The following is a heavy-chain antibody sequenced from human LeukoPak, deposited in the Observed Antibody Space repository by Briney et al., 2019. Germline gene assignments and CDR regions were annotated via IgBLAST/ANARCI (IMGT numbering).Heavy chain of an antibody. CDR3: AKTGQFDP. J-gene: IGHJ5*02. CDR1: GFTFSSYA. CDR2: IGVSSGTT. V-gene: IGHV3-23*01. D-gene: IGHD1-14*01. Sequence: GGSLRLSCAASGFTFSSYAMSWVRQAPGKGLEWVSTIGVSSGTTNYGDSVKGRFTISRDNSKNTLYLQMNSLRAEDTAIYYCAKTGQFDPWGQGTLVTVSS.